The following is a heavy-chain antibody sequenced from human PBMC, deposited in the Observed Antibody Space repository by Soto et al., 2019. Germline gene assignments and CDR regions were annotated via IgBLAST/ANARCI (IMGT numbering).Heavy chain of an antibody. D-gene: IGHD6-19*01. Sequence: GGSLRLSCAASGFTFSSYGMHWVRQAPGKGPEWVAVIWYDGSNKYYADSVKGRFTISRDNSKNTLYLQMNSLGAEDTAVYYCARIPQIAVAGTRFGYFDLWGRGTLVTVS. CDR1: GFTFSSYG. J-gene: IGHJ2*01. CDR3: ARIPQIAVAGTRFGYFDL. CDR2: IWYDGSNK. V-gene: IGHV3-33*01.